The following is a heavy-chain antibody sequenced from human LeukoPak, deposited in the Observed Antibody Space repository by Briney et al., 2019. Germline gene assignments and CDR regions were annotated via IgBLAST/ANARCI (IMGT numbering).Heavy chain of an antibody. CDR3: AREYSGSYAYFDY. D-gene: IGHD1-26*01. CDR1: GGSISSSNW. J-gene: IGHJ4*02. Sequence: SETLSLTCAVSGGSISSSNWWSWVRQPPGKGLEWIGEIYHSGSTNYNPSLKSRVTISVDKSKNQFSLKLSSVTAADTAVYYCAREYSGSYAYFDYWGQGTLVTVSS. CDR2: IYHSGST. V-gene: IGHV4-4*02.